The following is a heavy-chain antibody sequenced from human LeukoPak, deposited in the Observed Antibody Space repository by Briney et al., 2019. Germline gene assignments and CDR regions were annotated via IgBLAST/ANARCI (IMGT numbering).Heavy chain of an antibody. Sequence: SETLSLTCTVSGGSITGYYWSWIRQPPGKGLEWIGYVFYSGNTLYNPSLKSRVTISVDTSKTQFSLKLTSVTAADTAAYYCARHISVSYDAFDLWGRGTMVTVSS. CDR2: VFYSGNT. CDR3: ARHISVSYDAFDL. CDR1: GGSITGYY. D-gene: IGHD6-19*01. J-gene: IGHJ3*01. V-gene: IGHV4-59*08.